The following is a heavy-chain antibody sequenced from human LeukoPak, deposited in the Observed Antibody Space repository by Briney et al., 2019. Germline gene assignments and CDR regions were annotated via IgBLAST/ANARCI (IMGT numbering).Heavy chain of an antibody. D-gene: IGHD1-26*01. Sequence: SQTLSLTCAISGDSVSGTSASWNWIRQSPSRGLEWLGRTYYRSNWNSDYAVSVKSRITINPDTSKNQFSLHLNSVTPEDTAVYYCARDPDSSYEWGPFDPWGQGTLVTVSS. J-gene: IGHJ5*02. V-gene: IGHV6-1*01. CDR3: ARDPDSSYEWGPFDP. CDR1: GDSVSGTSAS. CDR2: TYYRSNWNS.